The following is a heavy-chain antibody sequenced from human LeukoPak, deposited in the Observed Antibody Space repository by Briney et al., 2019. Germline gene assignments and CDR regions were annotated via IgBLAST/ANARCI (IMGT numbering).Heavy chain of an antibody. V-gene: IGHV3-53*01. Sequence: GGSLRLSCEASGLTFSSNYMSWVRQAPGKGLEWVSVIYSGGSTYYADSVKGRFTISRDNSKNTLYLQMNSLRAEDTAVYYCARALVAAAGGLDYWGQGTLVTVSS. CDR1: GLTFSSNY. CDR3: ARALVAAAGGLDY. D-gene: IGHD6-13*01. CDR2: IYSGGST. J-gene: IGHJ4*02.